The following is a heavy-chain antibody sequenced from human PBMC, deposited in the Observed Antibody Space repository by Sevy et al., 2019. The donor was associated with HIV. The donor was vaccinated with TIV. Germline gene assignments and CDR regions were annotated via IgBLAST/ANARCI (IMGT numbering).Heavy chain of an antibody. J-gene: IGHJ4*02. V-gene: IGHV1-24*01. D-gene: IGHD2-15*01. CDR3: SSSRDDYENGGPNFDY. CDR2: FEPEDGET. Sequence: ASVKVSCKVSGYTLTQLSMHWVRQAPGKGLEWMGGFEPEDGETLHSQNFQGRVTLTEDTSTDTAYMELSSLRSEDTAVYFCSSSRDDYENGGPNFDYWGQGTLVTVSS. CDR1: GYTLTQLS.